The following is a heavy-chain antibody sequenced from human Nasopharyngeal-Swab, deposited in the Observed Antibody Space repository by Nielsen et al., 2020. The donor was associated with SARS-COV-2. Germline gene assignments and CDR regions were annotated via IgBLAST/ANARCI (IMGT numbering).Heavy chain of an antibody. Sequence: SVKVSCKASGGTFSSYAISWVRQAPGQGLEWMGGIIPIFGTANYAQKFQGRVTITADESTSTAYMVLSSLRSEDTAVYYCAKHQYSSSSNWFDPWGQGTLVTVSS. CDR2: IIPIFGTA. CDR3: AKHQYSSSSNWFDP. V-gene: IGHV1-69*13. D-gene: IGHD6-6*01. J-gene: IGHJ5*02. CDR1: GGTFSSYA.